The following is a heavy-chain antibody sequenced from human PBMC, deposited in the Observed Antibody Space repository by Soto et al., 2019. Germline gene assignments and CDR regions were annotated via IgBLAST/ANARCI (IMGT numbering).Heavy chain of an antibody. D-gene: IGHD4-17*01. Sequence: SVKVSCKASGGTFSSYAISWVRQAPGQGLEWMGGIIPIFGTANYAQKFQGRVTITADESTSTAYMELSSLRSEDTAVYYCARGTTVVIGYYYYGMDVWGQGTTVTVS. CDR3: ARGTTVVIGYYYYGMDV. J-gene: IGHJ6*02. CDR2: IIPIFGTA. V-gene: IGHV1-69*13. CDR1: GGTFSSYA.